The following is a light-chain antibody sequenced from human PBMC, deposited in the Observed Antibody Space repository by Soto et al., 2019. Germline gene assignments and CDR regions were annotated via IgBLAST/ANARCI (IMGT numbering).Light chain of an antibody. CDR3: QQYVSSVT. Sequence: EIVLTQSPGSLPLSPGERATLSCRASQSVDSSFFAWYQQKPGQAPRLLIYGASNRATGIPDRFSGRGSGTDFTLTITGLEPKDFAVYYCQQYVSSVTFGQGTTVEI. J-gene: IGKJ1*01. V-gene: IGKV3-20*01. CDR1: QSVDSSF. CDR2: GAS.